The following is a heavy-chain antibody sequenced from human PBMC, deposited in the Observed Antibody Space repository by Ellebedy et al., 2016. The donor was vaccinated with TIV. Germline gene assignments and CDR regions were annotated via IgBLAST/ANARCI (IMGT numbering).Heavy chain of an antibody. D-gene: IGHD6-13*01. CDR2: INPNSGGT. Sequence: ASVKVSCKASGYTFTGYYMHWVRQAPGQGLEWMGWINPNSGGTNLAQKFQGRVTMTRDTSINTAYMQLIRLESDDTAVYYCARVRRGSSGMDVWGQGTTVTVSS. CDR1: GYTFTGYY. V-gene: IGHV1-2*02. J-gene: IGHJ6*02. CDR3: ARVRRGSSGMDV.